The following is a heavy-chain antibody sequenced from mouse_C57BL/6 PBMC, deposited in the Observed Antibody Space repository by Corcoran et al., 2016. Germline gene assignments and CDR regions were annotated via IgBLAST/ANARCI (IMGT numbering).Heavy chain of an antibody. D-gene: IGHD1-1*01. V-gene: IGHV4-1*01. J-gene: IGHJ4*01. CDR3: ASYYGSREVDY. CDR2: INPDSSTI. Sequence: EVKLLQSGGGLVQPGGSLKLSCAASGIDFSRYWMSWVRRAPGKGLEWIGEINPDSSTINYAPSLKDKFIISRDNAKNTLYLQMSKVRSEDTALYYCASYYGSREVDYWGQGTSVTVSS. CDR1: GIDFSRYW.